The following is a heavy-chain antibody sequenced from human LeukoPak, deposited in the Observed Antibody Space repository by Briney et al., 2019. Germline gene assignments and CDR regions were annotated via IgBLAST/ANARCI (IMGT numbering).Heavy chain of an antibody. V-gene: IGHV1-18*01. D-gene: IGHD3-10*01. J-gene: IGHJ4*02. Sequence: ASVKVSCKASGYTFTSYGISWVRQAPGQGLEWMGWISAYNGNTNYAQKLQGRVTMTTDTSTSTAYMELRSLRSDDTAVYYCARNQHITMVRGVIITEVLPFDYWGQGTLVTVSS. CDR2: ISAYNGNT. CDR1: GYTFTSYG. CDR3: ARNQHITMVRGVIITEVLPFDY.